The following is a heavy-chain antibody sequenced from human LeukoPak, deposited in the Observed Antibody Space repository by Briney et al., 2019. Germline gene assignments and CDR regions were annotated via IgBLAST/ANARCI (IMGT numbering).Heavy chain of an antibody. J-gene: IGHJ5*02. CDR2: VYYSGST. D-gene: IGHD3-10*01. Sequence: SETLSLTCTVSGYSISDYYWSWIRQSPGKGLEWIGEVYYSGSTHYNPSLKSRVTISIDTSQNQFSLRLRSVTAANTAVYYCARELDGNGGWFDPWGPGTLVIVSS. V-gene: IGHV4-59*01. CDR3: ARELDGNGGWFDP. CDR1: GYSISDYY.